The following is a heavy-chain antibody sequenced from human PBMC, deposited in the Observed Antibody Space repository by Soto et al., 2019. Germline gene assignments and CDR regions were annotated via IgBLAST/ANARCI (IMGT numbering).Heavy chain of an antibody. CDR1: GNTFSNYY. Sequence: QVQLVQSGAEVKKPGASVKVSCKASGNTFSNYYIHWVRQAPGQGLEWMGTINPSGGHTTSAQKFLGRVTMTRDSSTSTLYMELTSLRFEDTAVYYCARGGHVVVVTAAFDYWGQGTLVTVSS. CDR3: ARGGHVVVVTAAFDY. J-gene: IGHJ4*02. V-gene: IGHV1-46*03. D-gene: IGHD2-21*02. CDR2: INPSGGHT.